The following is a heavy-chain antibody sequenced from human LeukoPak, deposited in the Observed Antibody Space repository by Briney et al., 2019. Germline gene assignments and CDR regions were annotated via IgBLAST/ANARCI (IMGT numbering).Heavy chain of an antibody. J-gene: IGHJ4*02. CDR2: IRYDGSNK. Sequence: PGGSLRLSCAASGFTFSSYGMHWVRQAPGKGLEWVAFIRYDGSNKYYADSVKGRFTISRDNSKNTLYLQMNSLRAEDTAVYYCARDRGYGDLAGYYFDYWGQGTLVTVSS. CDR3: ARDRGYGDLAGYYFDY. D-gene: IGHD4-17*01. CDR1: GFTFSSYG. V-gene: IGHV3-30*02.